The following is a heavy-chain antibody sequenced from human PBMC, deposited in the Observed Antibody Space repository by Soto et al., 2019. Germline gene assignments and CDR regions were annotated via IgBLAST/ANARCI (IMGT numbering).Heavy chain of an antibody. Sequence: GGSLRLACAASGFTVSTNYRTWVRQTPGKGLEWVSIIYSNGNTYYADSVKGRFTISRDNSKNTLYLQMNSLRVDDTAVYYCVVEDLGMEVWGQGTTVTVSS. CDR3: VVEDLGMEV. D-gene: IGHD2-15*01. V-gene: IGHV3-53*01. CDR2: IYSNGNT. J-gene: IGHJ6*02. CDR1: GFTVSTNY.